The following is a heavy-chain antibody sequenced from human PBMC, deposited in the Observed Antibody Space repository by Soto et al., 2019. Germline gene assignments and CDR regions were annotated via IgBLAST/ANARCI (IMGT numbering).Heavy chain of an antibody. CDR3: ARDTLIGTTDYGLDV. D-gene: IGHD1-7*01. Sequence: EVQLVESGGGLVQPGGSLRLSCAASGFTFSTYWMHWVRQPPGKGLVWVSRINNDGSNTAYADPMKGRFTISRDNAQSTLYLQMNSLRAEDTAVYYCARDTLIGTTDYGLDVWGQGTTVSVSS. CDR2: INNDGSNT. J-gene: IGHJ6*02. V-gene: IGHV3-74*01. CDR1: GFTFSTYW.